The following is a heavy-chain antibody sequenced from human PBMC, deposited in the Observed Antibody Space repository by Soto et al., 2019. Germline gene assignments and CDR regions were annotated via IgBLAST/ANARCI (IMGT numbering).Heavy chain of an antibody. Sequence: SETLSLTCTVSGGSISGSSHYWGWIRQPPGKGLEWIGSIFYSVNTYYNPSLKSQVTISVDTSKNQFSLKLSPVTAADTAVYYCARHGPTGEFWSGYFDYWGQGTLVTVAS. V-gene: IGHV4-39*01. D-gene: IGHD3-3*01. CDR2: IFYSVNT. CDR3: ARHGPTGEFWSGYFDY. CDR1: GGSISGSSHY. J-gene: IGHJ4*02.